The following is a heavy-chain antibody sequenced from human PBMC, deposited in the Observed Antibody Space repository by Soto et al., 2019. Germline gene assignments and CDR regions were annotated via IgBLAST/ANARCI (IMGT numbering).Heavy chain of an antibody. CDR3: ARADIVLVPAAMDYYYYGMDV. J-gene: IGHJ6*02. CDR1: GGTFSSYA. CDR2: IIPIFGTA. D-gene: IGHD2-2*01. V-gene: IGHV1-69*12. Sequence: QVQLVQSGAEVKKPGSSVKVSCKASGGTFSSYAISWVRQAPGQGLEWMGGIIPIFGTANYAQKFQGRVTIPADESTSTAYMELSSLRSEDTAVYYCARADIVLVPAAMDYYYYGMDVWGQGTTVTVSS.